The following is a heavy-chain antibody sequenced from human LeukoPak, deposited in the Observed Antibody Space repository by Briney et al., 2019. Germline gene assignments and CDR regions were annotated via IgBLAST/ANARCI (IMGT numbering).Heavy chain of an antibody. CDR3: ARVSIVVVTAMEGPFDY. D-gene: IGHD2-21*02. V-gene: IGHV1-3*01. Sequence: ASVKVSCKASGYTFTSYAMHWVRQAPGQRLEWMGWINAGNGNTKYSQKFQGRVTITRDTSASTAYMELSSLRSEDTAVYYCARVSIVVVTAMEGPFDYWGQGTLVTVSS. J-gene: IGHJ4*02. CDR1: GYTFTSYA. CDR2: INAGNGNT.